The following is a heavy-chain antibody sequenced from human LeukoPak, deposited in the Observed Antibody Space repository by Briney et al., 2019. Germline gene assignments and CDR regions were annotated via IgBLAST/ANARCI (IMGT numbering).Heavy chain of an antibody. CDR1: GYTFTSYV. V-gene: IGHV1-8*01. CDR2: MNPNSGNT. Sequence: RASVKVSCKASGYTFTSYVINWVRQATGQGLEWMGWMNPNSGNTGYAQKFQGRVTMTRNTSISTAYMELSSLRSEDTAVYYCASAIFPYGWFDPWGQGTLVTVSS. D-gene: IGHD3-3*01. CDR3: ASAIFPYGWFDP. J-gene: IGHJ5*02.